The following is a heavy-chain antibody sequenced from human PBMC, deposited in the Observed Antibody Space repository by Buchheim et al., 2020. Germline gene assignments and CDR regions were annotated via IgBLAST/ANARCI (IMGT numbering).Heavy chain of an antibody. D-gene: IGHD3-3*01. CDR1: GGSFSDYY. CDR3: ATGRRISGAVSPFDH. V-gene: IGHV4-34*01. J-gene: IGHJ4*02. Sequence: QVHLQQWGAGLLKPSETLSLTCAVYGGSFSDYYWTLIRQPPGKGLEWIGEINHTGSTKYNPSLKSPVTISVDTSQNQFSLNLRSVTAADTALYYCATGRRISGAVSPFDHWGQGT. CDR2: INHTGST.